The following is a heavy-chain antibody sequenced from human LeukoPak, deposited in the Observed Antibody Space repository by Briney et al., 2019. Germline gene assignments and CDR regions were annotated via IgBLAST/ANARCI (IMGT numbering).Heavy chain of an antibody. CDR2: ISGSGGST. CDR1: GFTFSSYA. CDR3: AKGPTTGYSTSWFDY. D-gene: IGHD6-13*01. J-gene: IGHJ5*01. V-gene: IGHV3-23*01. Sequence: GGSLRLSCAASGFTFSSYAMSWVRQAPGKGLEWVSAISGSGGSTYYADSVKGRFTISRDNSKNTLYLQMNSLRAEDTAVYYCAKGPTTGYSTSWFDYWAQGTLSPSPQ.